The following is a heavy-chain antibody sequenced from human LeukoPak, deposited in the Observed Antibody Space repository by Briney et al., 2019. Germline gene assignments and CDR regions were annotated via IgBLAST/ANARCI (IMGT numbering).Heavy chain of an antibody. D-gene: IGHD2-2*01. Sequence: ASVKVSCKASGYTFTNYGITWVRQAPGQGLEWMGWISAYNGNTNYGQKFQDRVIMTTDTSATTAYMELRSLKSDDTAVYYCAREPTAMVSLNWFDPWGQGTLVTVSS. V-gene: IGHV1-18*01. J-gene: IGHJ5*02. CDR1: GYTFTNYG. CDR3: AREPTAMVSLNWFDP. CDR2: ISAYNGNT.